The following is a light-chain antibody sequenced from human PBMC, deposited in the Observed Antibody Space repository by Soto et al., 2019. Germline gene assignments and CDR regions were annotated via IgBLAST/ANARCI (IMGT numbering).Light chain of an antibody. J-gene: IGKJ3*01. CDR1: QSVSSN. CDR2: GAS. CDR3: QQYNKWPLFT. Sequence: EIVMTQSPVTLSVSPGERATVSCRASQSVSSNLAWYQQRPGQAPRLLMYGASTRATGIPARFSGSGSGTEFTLTISSLQSEDFAAYYCQQYNKWPLFTFGPGTRVDMK. V-gene: IGKV3-15*01.